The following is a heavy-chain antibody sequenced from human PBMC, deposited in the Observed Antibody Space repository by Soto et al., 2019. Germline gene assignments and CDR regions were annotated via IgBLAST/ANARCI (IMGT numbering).Heavy chain of an antibody. CDR1: GFSFVNYA. V-gene: IGHV3-23*01. CDR3: AKATTNGGWFNPFDS. CDR2: LRGSGTST. Sequence: PGGSLRLSCAASGFSFVNYAMNWVRQAPGKGLEWVSGLRGSGTSTYYADSVKGRFTISRDNSRDTLFLQMNILTADDTAVYCCAKATTNGGWFNPFDSWGQGALVTVSS. J-gene: IGHJ4*02. D-gene: IGHD6-19*01.